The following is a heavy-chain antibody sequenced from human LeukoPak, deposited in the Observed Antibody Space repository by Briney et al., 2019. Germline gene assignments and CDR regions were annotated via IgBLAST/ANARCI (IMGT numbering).Heavy chain of an antibody. J-gene: IGHJ4*02. Sequence: GGSLRLSCAASGFTFSNAWMSWVRQAPGKGLEWVAVISYDGSNKYYADSVKGRFSISRDNSKNTLYLQMNSLRPEDTAVFYCAKGGGGSYLRFDYWGQGTLVTVSS. CDR3: AKGGGGSYLRFDY. V-gene: IGHV3-30*18. D-gene: IGHD1-26*01. CDR1: GFTFSNAW. CDR2: ISYDGSNK.